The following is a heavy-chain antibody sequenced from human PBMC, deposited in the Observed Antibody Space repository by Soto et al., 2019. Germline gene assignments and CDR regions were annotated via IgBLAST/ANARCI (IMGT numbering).Heavy chain of an antibody. J-gene: IGHJ5*02. CDR2: ISYDGSNK. CDR1: GFTFSSYA. Sequence: GGSLRLSCAASGFTFSSYAMHWVRQAPGKGLEWVAVISYDGSNKYYADSVKGRFTISRDNSKNTLYLQMNSLRAEDTAVYYCARDPYYDFWSGSPGYWFDPWGQGTLVTVSS. D-gene: IGHD3-3*01. CDR3: ARDPYYDFWSGSPGYWFDP. V-gene: IGHV3-30-3*01.